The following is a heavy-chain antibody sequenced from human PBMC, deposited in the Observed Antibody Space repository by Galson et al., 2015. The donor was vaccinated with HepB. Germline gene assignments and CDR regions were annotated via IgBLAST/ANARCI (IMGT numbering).Heavy chain of an antibody. CDR2: IYPGDSDT. CDR3: ARQGGITMVRGVIPLRFDP. D-gene: IGHD3-10*01. CDR1: GYSFTSYW. Sequence: QSGAEVKKPGESLKISCKGSGYSFTSYWIGWVRQMPGKGLEWMGIIYPGDSDTRYSPSFQGQVTISADKSISTAYLQWSSLKASDTAMYYCARQGGITMVRGVIPLRFDPWGQGTLVTVSS. J-gene: IGHJ5*02. V-gene: IGHV5-51*01.